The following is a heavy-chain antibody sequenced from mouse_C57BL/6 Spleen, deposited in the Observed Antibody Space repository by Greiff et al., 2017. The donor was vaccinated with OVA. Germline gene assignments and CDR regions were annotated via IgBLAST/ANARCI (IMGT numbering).Heavy chain of an antibody. D-gene: IGHD1-1*01. CDR2: INPSSGYT. CDR3: ARPSDYYGNAMDY. CDR1: GYTFTSYS. Sequence: VKLQQSGAELARPGASVKLSCKASGYTFTSYSMHWVKQRPGQGLEWIGYINPSSGYTKYNQKFKDKATLNADKSSSTAYMQLSSLTSEDSAVYYSARPSDYYGNAMDYWGQGTSVTVSS. J-gene: IGHJ4*01. V-gene: IGHV1-4*01.